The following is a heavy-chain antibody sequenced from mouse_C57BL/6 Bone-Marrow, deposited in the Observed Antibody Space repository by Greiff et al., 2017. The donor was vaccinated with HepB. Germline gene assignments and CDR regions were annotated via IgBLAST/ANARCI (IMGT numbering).Heavy chain of an antibody. V-gene: IGHV14-4*01. J-gene: IGHJ3*01. Sequence: DVQLQESGAELVRPGASVKLSCTASGFNIKDDYMHWVKQRPEQGLEWIGWIDPENGDTEYASKFQGKATITADTSSNTAYLQLSSLTSEDTAVYYCTTRTAQATWFAYWGQGTLVTVSA. CDR1: GFNIKDDY. D-gene: IGHD3-2*02. CDR2: IDPENGDT. CDR3: TTRTAQATWFAY.